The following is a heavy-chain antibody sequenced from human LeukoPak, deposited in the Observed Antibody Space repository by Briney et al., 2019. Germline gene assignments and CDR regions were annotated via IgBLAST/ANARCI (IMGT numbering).Heavy chain of an antibody. CDR3: ARTYYDFWSGYYIRWFDP. V-gene: IGHV4-4*07. J-gene: IGHJ5*02. D-gene: IGHD3-3*01. Sequence: SETLSLTCTVSGGSISSYYRSWIWQPAGKGLEWIGRIYTSGSTNYNPSLKSRVTMSVDTSKNQFSLKLSSVTAADTAVYYCARTYYDFWSGYYIRWFDPWGQGTLVTVSS. CDR1: GGSISSYY. CDR2: IYTSGST.